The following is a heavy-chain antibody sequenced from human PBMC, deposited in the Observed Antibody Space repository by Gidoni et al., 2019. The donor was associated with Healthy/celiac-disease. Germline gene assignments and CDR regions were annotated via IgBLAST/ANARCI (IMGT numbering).Heavy chain of an antibody. CDR1: GYTFTSYD. J-gene: IGHJ5*02. V-gene: IGHV1-8*01. CDR2: MNPNSGNT. D-gene: IGHD6-13*01. CDR3: ARGVEAAAGPQFDP. Sequence: QVQLVQSGAEVKKPGASVKVSCTASGYTFTSYDINWVRQATGQGLEWMGWMNPNSGNTGYAQKFQGRVTMTRNTSISTAYMELSSLRSEDTAVYYCARGVEAAAGPQFDPWGQGTLVTVSS.